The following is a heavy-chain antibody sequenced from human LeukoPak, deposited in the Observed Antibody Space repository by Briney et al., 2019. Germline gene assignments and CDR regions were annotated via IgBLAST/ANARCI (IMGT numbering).Heavy chain of an antibody. J-gene: IGHJ4*02. CDR2: INPNSGGI. CDR1: GYTFTGYY. V-gene: IGHV1-2*02. D-gene: IGHD5-12*01. Sequence: ASVKVSCKASGYTFTGYYMHWVRQAPGQGLEWMGWINPNSGGINYAQKFQGRITMTRDTSISTAYMELSRLRSDDTAVYYCASRGYDFAGYFDYWGQGTLVTVSS. CDR3: ASRGYDFAGYFDY.